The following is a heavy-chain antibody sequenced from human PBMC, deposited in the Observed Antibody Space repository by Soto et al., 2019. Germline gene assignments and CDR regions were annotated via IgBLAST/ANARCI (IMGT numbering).Heavy chain of an antibody. CDR2: IIPIFGTA. CDR3: AREEDTAMVKYYYYGMDV. Sequence: QVQLVQSGAEVKKPGSSVKVSCKASGGTFSSYAISWVRQAPGQGLEWMGGIIPIFGTANYAQKFQGRVTITADESTSTAYMELSSLRSEDTAVYYCAREEDTAMVKYYYYGMDVWGQGTTVTVSS. CDR1: GGTFSSYA. J-gene: IGHJ6*02. D-gene: IGHD5-18*01. V-gene: IGHV1-69*01.